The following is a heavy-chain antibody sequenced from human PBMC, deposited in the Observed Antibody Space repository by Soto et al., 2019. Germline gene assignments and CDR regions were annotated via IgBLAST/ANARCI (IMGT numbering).Heavy chain of an antibody. CDR3: ARHPQIPNYDHYSYGLDV. CDR2: IIPIFGTA. Sequence: SVKVSCKTSGGTFSSYAISWVRQAPGQGLEWMGGIIPIFGTANYAQKFQGRITITADESTSPAYMELSSLRSEDTAVYYCARHPQIPNYDHYSYGLDVWG. V-gene: IGHV1-69*13. D-gene: IGHD1-7*01. CDR1: GGTFSSYA. J-gene: IGHJ6*04.